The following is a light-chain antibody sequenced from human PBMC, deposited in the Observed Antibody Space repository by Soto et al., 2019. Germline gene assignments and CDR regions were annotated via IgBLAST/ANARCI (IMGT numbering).Light chain of an antibody. J-gene: IGKJ1*01. CDR3: QQYTAYTWT. CDR1: QSISSW. CDR2: KAS. V-gene: IGKV1-5*03. Sequence: DIQMTQSPSTLSASVGDRVTITCRASQSISSWLAWYQQKPGKAPKLLIYKASSLDSGVPSRFSGSGSGTEFTLTISSLQPDDFATYYRQQYTAYTWTFGQGTKVEIK.